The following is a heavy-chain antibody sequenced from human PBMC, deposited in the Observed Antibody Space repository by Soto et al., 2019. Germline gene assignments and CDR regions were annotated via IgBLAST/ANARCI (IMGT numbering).Heavy chain of an antibody. J-gene: IGHJ4*02. D-gene: IGHD6-13*01. Sequence: SETLSLTCAVYGGSFSGYYWSWIRQPPGKGLEWIGEINHSGSTNYNPSLKSRVTISVDTSKNQFSLKLSSVTAADTAVYYCARGKIAAAGPYWGQGTLVTVSS. CDR2: INHSGST. CDR3: ARGKIAAAGPY. CDR1: GGSFSGYY. V-gene: IGHV4-34*01.